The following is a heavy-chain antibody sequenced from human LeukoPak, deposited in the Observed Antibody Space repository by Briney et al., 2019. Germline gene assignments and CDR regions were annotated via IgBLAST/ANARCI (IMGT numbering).Heavy chain of an antibody. CDR1: GYTFTSYY. J-gene: IGHJ4*02. V-gene: IGHV1-46*01. CDR2: INPSGGST. Sequence: ASVKVSCKASGYTFTSYYMHWVRQAPGQGLEWMGIINPSGGSTSYAQKFQGRVTMTRDTSTSTVYTELSSLRSEDTAVYYCARIPRGYSYGIARAAHFDYWGQGTLVTVSS. CDR3: ARIPRGYSYGIARAAHFDY. D-gene: IGHD5-18*01.